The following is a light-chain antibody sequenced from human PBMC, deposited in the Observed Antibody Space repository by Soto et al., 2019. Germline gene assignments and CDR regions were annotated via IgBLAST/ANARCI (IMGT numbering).Light chain of an antibody. Sequence: DIVMTQSPDSLAVSLGERATINGTSSQSVLYSSNNKNYLAWYQQKPGQPPKLLIYWASTRESGVPDRFSGSGSGTDFTLTISSLQAEDVAVYYCQQYYSTPPYTFGQGTKLEIK. CDR3: QQYYSTPPYT. V-gene: IGKV4-1*01. J-gene: IGKJ2*01. CDR1: QSVLYSSNNKNY. CDR2: WAS.